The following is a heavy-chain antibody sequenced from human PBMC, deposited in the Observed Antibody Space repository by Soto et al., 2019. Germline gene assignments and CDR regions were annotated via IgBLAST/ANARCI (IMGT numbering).Heavy chain of an antibody. CDR2: ISSGSSNI. Sequence: EVQLVESGGGLVQPGGSLRLSCAASGFTFSSYSMNWVRQAPGKGLEWVSYISSGSSNIYYADSVKGRFTISRDNAKNSLYMQMNSLRDEDAAVYYCARDLGGLRFLEWLDYYGMDVWGQGTTVTVSS. D-gene: IGHD3-3*01. J-gene: IGHJ6*02. CDR3: ARDLGGLRFLEWLDYYGMDV. CDR1: GFTFSSYS. V-gene: IGHV3-48*02.